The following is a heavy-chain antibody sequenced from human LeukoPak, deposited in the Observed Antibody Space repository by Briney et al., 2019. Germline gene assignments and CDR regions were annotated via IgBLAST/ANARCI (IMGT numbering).Heavy chain of an antibody. D-gene: IGHD1-26*01. Sequence: PSETLSLTCSVSGASINNYYWTWIRQPPGKGLEWIGSIYHSGSTYYNPSLKSRVTISVDTSKNQFSLKLSSVTAADTAVYYCARAAVGATTYSRFDYWGQGTLVTVSS. CDR2: IYHSGST. V-gene: IGHV4-38-2*02. CDR1: GASINNYY. J-gene: IGHJ4*02. CDR3: ARAAVGATTYSRFDY.